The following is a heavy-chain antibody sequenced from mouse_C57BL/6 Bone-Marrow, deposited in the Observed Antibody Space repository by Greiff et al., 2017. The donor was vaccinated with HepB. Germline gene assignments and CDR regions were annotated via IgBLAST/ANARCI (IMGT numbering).Heavy chain of an antibody. CDR2: INPSNGGT. V-gene: IGHV1-53*01. Sequence: QVQLQQPGTELVKPGASVKLSCKASGYTFTSYWMHWVKQRPGQGLEWIGNINPSNGGTNYNEKFKSKATLTVDKSSSTAYMQLSSLTSEDSAVEYCARGGLACITTVVEGFAYWGQGTLVTVSA. CDR1: GYTFTSYW. D-gene: IGHD1-1*01. J-gene: IGHJ3*01. CDR3: ARGGLACITTVVEGFAY.